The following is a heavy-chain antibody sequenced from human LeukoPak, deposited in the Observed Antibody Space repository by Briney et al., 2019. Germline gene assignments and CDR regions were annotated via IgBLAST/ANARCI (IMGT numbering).Heavy chain of an antibody. J-gene: IGHJ5*02. CDR1: GFTFSSDW. Sequence: GGSLRLSSAASGFTFSSDWMSWVRQAPGKGLEWVANIKQDGSEKYYVDSVKGRFTISRDNAKNSLFLQMNNLRAEDTAVYHCARGGWFFDPWGQGTLVTVSS. D-gene: IGHD3-10*01. CDR3: ARGGWFFDP. V-gene: IGHV3-7*05. CDR2: IKQDGSEK.